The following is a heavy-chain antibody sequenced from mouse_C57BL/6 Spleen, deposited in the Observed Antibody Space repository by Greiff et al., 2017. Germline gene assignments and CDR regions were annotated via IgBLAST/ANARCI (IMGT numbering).Heavy chain of an antibody. Sequence: QVQLQQPGTELVKPGASVKLSCKASGYTFTSYWMHWVKQRPGQGLEWIGNINPSNGGTNYNEKFKSKATLTVDKSSSTAYMQLSSLTSEDAAVYYCSRCRITTVVAKGGYFDVWGTGTTVTVSS. CDR2: INPSNGGT. D-gene: IGHD1-1*01. J-gene: IGHJ1*03. CDR3: SRCRITTVVAKGGYFDV. V-gene: IGHV1-53*01. CDR1: GYTFTSYW.